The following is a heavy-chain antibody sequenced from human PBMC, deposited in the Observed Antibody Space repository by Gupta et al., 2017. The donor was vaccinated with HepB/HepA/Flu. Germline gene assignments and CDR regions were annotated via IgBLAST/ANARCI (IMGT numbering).Heavy chain of an antibody. CDR3: ARGLWGGYSSGGYYYGMDV. CDR2: MNPNSGNT. D-gene: IGHD6-19*01. J-gene: IGHJ6*02. V-gene: IGHV1-8*01. CDR1: GYTFTSYD. Sequence: QVQLVQSGAEVKKPGASVKVSCKASGYTFTSYDINWVRQATGQGLEWMGWMNPNSGNTGYAQKFQGRVTMTRNTSISTAYMELSSLRSEDTAVYYCARGLWGGYSSGGYYYGMDVWGQGTTVTVSS.